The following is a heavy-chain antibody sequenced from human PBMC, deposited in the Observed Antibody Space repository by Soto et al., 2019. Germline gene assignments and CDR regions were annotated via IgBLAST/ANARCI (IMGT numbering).Heavy chain of an antibody. CDR3: TRRHCSGGGCYSDFDF. J-gene: IGHJ4*02. Sequence: EVQRVESGGGLVQPGGSLKLSCAASGFTLSGFAVHWVRQAAGEGLEWVARIKTKVESYATEYAASVKGRFSISRDDAKNTAYLEMNSLKTEDTAVYYCTRRHCSGGGCYSDFDFWGQGSLVTVSS. V-gene: IGHV3-73*01. CDR2: IKTKVESYAT. D-gene: IGHD2-15*01. CDR1: GFTLSGFA.